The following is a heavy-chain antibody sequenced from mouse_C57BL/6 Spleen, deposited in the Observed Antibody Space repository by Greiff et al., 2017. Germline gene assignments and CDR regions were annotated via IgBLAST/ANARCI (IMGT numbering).Heavy chain of an antibody. CDR2: IGPGSGST. J-gene: IGHJ2*01. V-gene: IGHV1-77*01. CDR1: GYTFTDYY. CDR3: ARSYYYGSSFYYFDY. D-gene: IGHD1-1*01. Sequence: QVQLQQSGAELVKPGASVKISCKASGYTFTDYYINWVKQRPGQGLEWIGKIGPGSGSTYYNEQFKGKATLTADKSSSTAYMQLSSLTSEDSAVYFCARSYYYGSSFYYFDYWGQGTTLTVSS.